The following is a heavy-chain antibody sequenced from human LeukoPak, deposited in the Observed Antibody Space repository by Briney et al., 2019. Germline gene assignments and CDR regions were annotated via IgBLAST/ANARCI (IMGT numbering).Heavy chain of an antibody. Sequence: SETLSLTCTVSGASFSDFYWSWIRQSPGRGLEWIGYVSDSGGTSYNPSLKSRVTLSVDTSKNQFFLNLNSVTAADTAVYYCARHASGWVGELDYWGQGTLDTVSS. J-gene: IGHJ4*02. CDR1: GASFSDFY. CDR3: ARHASGWVGELDY. V-gene: IGHV4-59*08. CDR2: VSDSGGT. D-gene: IGHD6-19*01.